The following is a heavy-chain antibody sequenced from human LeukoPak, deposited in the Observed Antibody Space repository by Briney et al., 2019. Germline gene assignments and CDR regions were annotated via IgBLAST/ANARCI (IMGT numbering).Heavy chain of an antibody. V-gene: IGHV3-33*01. CDR1: GFTFSSYG. J-gene: IGHJ6*02. CDR3: ASASRSQLLTQMDV. Sequence: GGSLRLSCAASGFTFSSYGMHWVRQAPGKGLEWVAVIWYDGSNKYYADSVKGRITISRDNSKNTLYLQMNSRRAEDTAVYYCASASRSQLLTQMDVWGQGTTVTVSS. CDR2: IWYDGSNK. D-gene: IGHD2-2*01.